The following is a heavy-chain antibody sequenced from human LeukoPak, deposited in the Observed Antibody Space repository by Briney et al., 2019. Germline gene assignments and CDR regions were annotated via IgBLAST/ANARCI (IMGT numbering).Heavy chain of an antibody. CDR1: GFTFKTYT. Sequence: GGSLRLSCAASGFTFKTYTMTWVRQAPGKGLEWVSSIYGSGQTTFYTDSVKGRFTISRDNSGDTLYLQMNSLRAEDTAIYYCAKDRVPDSYWSLDYWGQGALVTVSS. CDR2: IYGSGQTT. V-gene: IGHV3-23*01. J-gene: IGHJ4*02. D-gene: IGHD2-2*01. CDR3: AKDRVPDSYWSLDY.